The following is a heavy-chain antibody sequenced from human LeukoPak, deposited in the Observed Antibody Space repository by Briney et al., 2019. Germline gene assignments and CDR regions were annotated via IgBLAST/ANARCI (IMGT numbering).Heavy chain of an antibody. V-gene: IGHV1-18*01. CDR2: ISAYNGNT. CDR1: GYTFTSYG. D-gene: IGHD3-22*01. J-gene: IGHJ4*02. CDR3: ARDHYYDSSGPLDY. Sequence: ASVKVSCKASGYTFTSYGISWVRQAPGQGLEWMGWISAYNGNTNYAQKLQGRVTMTTDTSTSTAYMELRSLRSDDTAMYYCARDHYYDSSGPLDYWGQGTLVTVSS.